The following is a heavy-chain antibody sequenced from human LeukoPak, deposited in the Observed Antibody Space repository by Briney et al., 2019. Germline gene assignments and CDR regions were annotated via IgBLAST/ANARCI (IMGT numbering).Heavy chain of an antibody. CDR2: ITQDGSEK. CDR3: ARDGTPFDS. Sequence: PGGSLRLSCAASGFTFRSYWMSWVRQPPGKGLGWVANITQDGSEKYYVDSVRGRFSISRDNAKNSVYLQMSSLRAEDTAVYYCARDGTPFDSWGQGTLVTVSS. D-gene: IGHD1-26*01. J-gene: IGHJ4*02. CDR1: GFTFRSYW. V-gene: IGHV3-7*01.